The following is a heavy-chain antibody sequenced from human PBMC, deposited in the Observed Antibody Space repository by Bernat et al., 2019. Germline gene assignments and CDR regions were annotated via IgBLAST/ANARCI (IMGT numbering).Heavy chain of an antibody. V-gene: IGHV5-51*01. D-gene: IGHD1-26*01. Sequence: EVQLVQSGAEVKKPGESLKISCKGSGYSFTSYWIGWVRQMPGKGLEWMGIIYPGDSDTRYSPSFQGQVTISADKSISTAYLQWSSLKASDTAMYYCARQEYSGSYYDPWYYFDYWGQGTLVTVSS. CDR2: IYPGDSDT. CDR1: GYSFTSYW. CDR3: ARQEYSGSYYDPWYYFDY. J-gene: IGHJ4*02.